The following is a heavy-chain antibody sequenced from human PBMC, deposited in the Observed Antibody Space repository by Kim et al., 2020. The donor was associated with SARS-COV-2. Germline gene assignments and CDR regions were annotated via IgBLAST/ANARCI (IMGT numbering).Heavy chain of an antibody. J-gene: IGHJ5*02. V-gene: IGHV4-4*02. D-gene: IGHD3-10*01. Sequence: SETLSLTCAVSGGSISSSNWWSWVRQPPGKGLEGIGEIYHSGSTNYNPSLKSRVTISVDKSKNQFSLKLSSVTAADTAVYYCASRGIIWFGELLRNWFDPWGQGTLVTVSS. CDR3: ASRGIIWFGELLRNWFDP. CDR1: GGSISSSNW. CDR2: IYHSGST.